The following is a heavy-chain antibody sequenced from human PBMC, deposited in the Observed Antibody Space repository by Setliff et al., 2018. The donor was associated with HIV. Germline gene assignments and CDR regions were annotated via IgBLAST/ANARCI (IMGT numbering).Heavy chain of an antibody. Sequence: GGSLRLSCAASGFTFNNAWLSWVRQTPGKGLEWVGHIKSKADGGTVDYAAPVKGRSTISRDDSKNTLYLQMDSLKTEDTAVYYCTGSGAYSFGRGFWGQGTLVTVSS. CDR3: TGSGAYSFGRGF. CDR1: GFTFNNAW. V-gene: IGHV3-15*01. J-gene: IGHJ4*02. CDR2: IKSKADGGTV. D-gene: IGHD1-26*01.